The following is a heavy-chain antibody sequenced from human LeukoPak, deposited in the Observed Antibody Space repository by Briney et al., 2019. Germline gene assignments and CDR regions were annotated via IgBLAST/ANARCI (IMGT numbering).Heavy chain of an antibody. V-gene: IGHV3-33*06. D-gene: IGHD2-21*02. CDR3: AKLLVGDSSTDVSY. J-gene: IGHJ4*02. Sequence: GGSLRLSCAASGFTFSSYGMHWVRQAPGKGLEWVAVIWYDGSNKYYADSVKGRFTISRDNAKNSLYLQMNSLRDEDTAVYYCAKLLVGDSSTDVSYWGQGTLVTVSS. CDR1: GFTFSSYG. CDR2: IWYDGSNK.